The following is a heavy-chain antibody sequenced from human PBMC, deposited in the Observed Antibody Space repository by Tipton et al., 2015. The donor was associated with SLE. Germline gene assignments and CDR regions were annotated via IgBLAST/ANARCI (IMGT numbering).Heavy chain of an antibody. D-gene: IGHD6-13*01. CDR2: INTNTGNP. CDR1: GYTSTNYQ. Sequence: QSGPEVKKPGASVEVSCKAYGYTSTNYQFHWVRRAPGQGLEWMGWINTNTGNPTYARGFTGRFVFSLDTSVTTAYLQISSLKAGDTAWYYCARGAGQHHLVPYWGQGTLVTVSS. V-gene: IGHV7-4-1*02. CDR3: ARGAGQHHLVPY. J-gene: IGHJ4*02.